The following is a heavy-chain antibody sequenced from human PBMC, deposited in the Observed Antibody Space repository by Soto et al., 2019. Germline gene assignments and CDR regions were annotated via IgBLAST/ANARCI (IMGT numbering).Heavy chain of an antibody. CDR3: TTDPHITIFGVVIDN. J-gene: IGHJ4*02. CDR1: GFTFSNAW. Sequence: GGSLRLSCAASGFTFSNAWMSWVRQAPGKGLEWVGRIKSKTDGGTTDYAAPVKGRFTISRDDSKNTRYLQMNSLKTEDSAVYYCTTDPHITIFGVVIDNWGQGTLVTVSS. CDR2: IKSKTDGGTT. D-gene: IGHD3-3*01. V-gene: IGHV3-15*01.